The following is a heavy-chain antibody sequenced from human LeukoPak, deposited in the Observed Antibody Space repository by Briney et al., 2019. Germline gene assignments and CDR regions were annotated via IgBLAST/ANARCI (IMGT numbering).Heavy chain of an antibody. CDR3: ARDHGIVGATGFGY. V-gene: IGHV4-61*02. Sequence: PSETLSLTCTVSGGSISSGSYYWSWIRQPAGKGLEWIGRIYTSGSTNYNPSLKSRVTISVDTSKNQFSLELSSVTAADTAVYYCARDHGIVGATGFGYWGQGTLVTVSS. J-gene: IGHJ4*02. D-gene: IGHD1-26*01. CDR2: IYTSGST. CDR1: GGSISSGSYY.